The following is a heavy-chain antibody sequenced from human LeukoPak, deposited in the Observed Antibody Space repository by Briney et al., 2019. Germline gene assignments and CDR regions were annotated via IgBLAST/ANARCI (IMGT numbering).Heavy chain of an antibody. CDR2: ISSSSSYI. CDR1: GFTFSSYG. CDR3: ARGLPPGSGGEWELLSDFDY. Sequence: PGGSLRLSCAASGFTFSSYGMNWVRQAPGKGLEWVSSISSSSSYIYYADSVKGRFTISRDNAKNSLYLQMNSLRAEDTAVYYCARGLPPGSGGEWELLSDFDYWGQGTLVTVSS. J-gene: IGHJ4*02. V-gene: IGHV3-21*01. D-gene: IGHD1-26*01.